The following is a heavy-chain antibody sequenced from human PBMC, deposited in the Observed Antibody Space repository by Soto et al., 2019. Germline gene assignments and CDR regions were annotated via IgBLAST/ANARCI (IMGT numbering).Heavy chain of an antibody. CDR2: ISNDGSDI. CDR3: ARAPPGRELLLDY. CDR1: GFPFTDYS. J-gene: IGHJ4*02. D-gene: IGHD3-10*01. V-gene: IGHV3-30-3*01. Sequence: ALRLSCVASGFPFTDYSLHVVRQDLVRGLEWVAIISNDGSDIDSADSVKGRFTISRDNANNMLHLEMNSLRREDSAVYRCARAPPGRELLLDYWGQG.